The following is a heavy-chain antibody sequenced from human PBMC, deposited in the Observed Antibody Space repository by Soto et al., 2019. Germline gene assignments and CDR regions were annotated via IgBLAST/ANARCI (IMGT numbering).Heavy chain of an antibody. J-gene: IGHJ6*02. V-gene: IGHV3-74*01. Sequence: EVQLVESGGGLVQRGGSLRLSCEASGFTISSYWMHWVRQAPGKGLVWVSRIYTDGSRTSYADSVRGRFTISRDNAKNTLYLQMNSLRAEDSAVYYCGRGLQGYYGNDVSGQGTTVTVTS. CDR1: GFTISSYW. CDR3: GRGLQGYYGNDV. CDR2: IYTDGSRT. D-gene: IGHD4-4*01.